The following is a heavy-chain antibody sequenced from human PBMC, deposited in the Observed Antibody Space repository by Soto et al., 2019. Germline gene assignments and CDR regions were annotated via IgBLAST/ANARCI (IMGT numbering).Heavy chain of an antibody. J-gene: IGHJ6*02. V-gene: IGHV3-30*18. D-gene: IGHD3-3*01. CDR1: EFSFTTYG. CDR3: AKDLRMSGYCGMDV. Sequence: QVQLVESGGGVVQPGRSLRLTCAASEFSFTTYGMHGVRQAPVKGLEWVAATTYDGSDKYYADYVKGRFTISRDNSNNTLYLQMNRLRAEDRAVYYCAKDLRMSGYCGMDVWGQGTTVTVSS. CDR2: TTYDGSDK.